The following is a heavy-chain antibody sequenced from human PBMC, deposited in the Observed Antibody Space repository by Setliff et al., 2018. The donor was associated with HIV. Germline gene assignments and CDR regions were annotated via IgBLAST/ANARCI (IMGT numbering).Heavy chain of an antibody. V-gene: IGHV5-51*01. CDR2: IYPGDSDT. CDR1: GYSFTSYW. CDR3: ARRSGYDWGGAYYYGMDV. J-gene: IGHJ6*02. Sequence: GESLKISCKGSGYSFTSYWIGWVRQMPGKGLEWMGIIYPGDSDTRYSPSFQGQVTISADKSISTAYLQWSSLKASDTAMYHCARRSGYDWGGAYYYGMDVWGQGTTVTVSS. D-gene: IGHD5-12*01.